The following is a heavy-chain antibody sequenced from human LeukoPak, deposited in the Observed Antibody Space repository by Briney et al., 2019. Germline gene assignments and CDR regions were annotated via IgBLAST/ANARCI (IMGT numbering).Heavy chain of an antibody. CDR2: IRYDGSNK. Sequence: GGSLRLSCAASGFTFSSYGMHWVRQAPGKGLEWVAFIRYDGSNKYYADSVKGRFTISRDNSKNTLYLQMNSLRAEDTAVYYCAKGELYGGNSVAFDIWGQGTMVTVSS. CDR1: GFTFSSYG. CDR3: AKGELYGGNSVAFDI. V-gene: IGHV3-30*02. J-gene: IGHJ3*02. D-gene: IGHD4-23*01.